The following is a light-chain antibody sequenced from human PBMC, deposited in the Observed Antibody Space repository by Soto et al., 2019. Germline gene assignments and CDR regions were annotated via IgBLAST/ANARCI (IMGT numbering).Light chain of an antibody. CDR1: SSNIGSNT. V-gene: IGLV1-44*01. CDR3: AAWDDSLIGPV. CDR2: SNS. Sequence: QSVLTQPPSASGTPGQRVTISCSGSSSNIGSNTVNWYQQLPGTAPKLLIYSNSQRPSGVPDRFSGSKSGTSVSLAISGLQSEDEADYYCAAWDDSLIGPVFGGGTKLTVL. J-gene: IGLJ2*01.